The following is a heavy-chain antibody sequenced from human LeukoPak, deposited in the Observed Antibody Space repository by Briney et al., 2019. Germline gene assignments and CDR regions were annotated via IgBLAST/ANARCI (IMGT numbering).Heavy chain of an antibody. V-gene: IGHV4-59*02. CDR2: ISYSGST. CDR1: GGSGIYDS. Sequence: SETLSLTCIVSGGSGIYDSWSWIRQPPGQGLEWIGYISYSGSTSYNPSLKSRVTISVDPSKSQLSLKLRSVTAADTAVYYCARRTRSFSYTYDGACYYYYMDVWGKGTTVIVS. J-gene: IGHJ6*03. D-gene: IGHD5-18*01. CDR3: ARRTRSFSYTYDGACYYYYMDV.